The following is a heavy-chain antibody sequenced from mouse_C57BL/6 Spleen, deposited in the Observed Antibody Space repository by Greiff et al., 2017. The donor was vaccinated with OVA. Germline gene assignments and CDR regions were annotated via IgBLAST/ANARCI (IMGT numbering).Heavy chain of an antibody. J-gene: IGHJ2*01. V-gene: IGHV14-4*01. Sequence: EVQLQQSGAELVRPGASVKLSCTASGFNIKDDYMHWVKQRPEQGLEWIGWIDPENGDPEYASKFPGKATITAYTSSNKAYLHLSSLKSEDTAVYYCTTPCGSSYRYYFDYWGQGTTLTVSS. CDR2: IDPENGDP. D-gene: IGHD1-1*01. CDR1: GFNIKDDY. CDR3: TTPCGSSYRYYFDY.